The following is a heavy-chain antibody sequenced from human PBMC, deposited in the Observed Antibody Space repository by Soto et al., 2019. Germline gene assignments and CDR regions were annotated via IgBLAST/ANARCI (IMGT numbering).Heavy chain of an antibody. V-gene: IGHV4-59*01. CDR3: ARSTVRAYLAYYFDY. J-gene: IGHJ4*02. CDR1: GGSISSYY. Sequence: KASETLSLTCTVSGGSISSYYWSWIRQPPGKGLEWIGYIYYSGSTNYNPSLKSRVTISVDTSKNQFSLKLSSVTAADTAVYYCARSTVRAYLAYYFDYWGQGTLVTVSS. D-gene: IGHD4-17*01. CDR2: IYYSGST.